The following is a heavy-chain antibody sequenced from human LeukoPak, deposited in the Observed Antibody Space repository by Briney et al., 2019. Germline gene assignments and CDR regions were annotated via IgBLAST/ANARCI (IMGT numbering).Heavy chain of an antibody. CDR3: ATDCGGDCYLDY. D-gene: IGHD2-21*02. V-gene: IGHV3-21*01. J-gene: IGHJ4*02. CDR1: GFTFSSYN. Sequence: PGGSLRLSCAASGFTFSSYNMNWVRKAPGKGLEWVSSISSVSSFTYYADSVKGRFTISRDNAKNSLYLQTNSLRAEDTAVYYCATDCGGDCYLDYWGQGTLGTVSS. CDR2: ISSVSSFT.